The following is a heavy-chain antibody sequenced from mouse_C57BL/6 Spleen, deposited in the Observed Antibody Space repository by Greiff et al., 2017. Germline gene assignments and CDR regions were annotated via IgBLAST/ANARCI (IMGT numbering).Heavy chain of an antibody. J-gene: IGHJ3*01. CDR2: IHPSDSDT. CDR3: ASYDYDGAWFAY. V-gene: IGHV1-74*01. Sequence: QVQLQQPGAELVKPGASVKVSCKASGYTFTSYWMHWVKQRPGQGLEWIGRIHPSDSDTNYNQKFKGKATLTVAKSSSTAYMQLSSLTSEDSAVYYCASYDYDGAWFAYWGQGTLVTVSA. D-gene: IGHD2-4*01. CDR1: GYTFTSYW.